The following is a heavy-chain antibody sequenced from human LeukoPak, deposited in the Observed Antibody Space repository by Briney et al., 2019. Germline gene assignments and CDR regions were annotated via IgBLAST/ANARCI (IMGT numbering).Heavy chain of an antibody. CDR2: ISSSSSYI. J-gene: IGHJ4*02. D-gene: IGHD6-6*01. CDR3: ARDSSSSAFWPQAYDY. Sequence: GGSLRLSCAASGFTFSSYSMNWVRQAPGKGLEWVSSISSSSSYIYYADSVKGRFTISRDNAKNSLYLQMNSLRAEDTAVYYCARDSSSSAFWPQAYDYWGQGTLVTVSS. V-gene: IGHV3-21*04. CDR1: GFTFSSYS.